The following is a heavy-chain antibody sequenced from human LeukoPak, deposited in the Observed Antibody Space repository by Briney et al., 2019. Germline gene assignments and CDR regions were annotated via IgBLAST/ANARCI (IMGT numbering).Heavy chain of an antibody. CDR3: ARGIVVVPAAIPSYYYYYMDV. CDR1: GGTFSSYA. D-gene: IGHD2-2*02. J-gene: IGHJ6*03. CDR2: IIPIFGTA. Sequence: SVKVSCKASGGTFSSYAISWVRQAPGQGLEWMGGIIPIFGTANYAQKFQGRVTITTDESTSTAYMELSSLRSEDTAVYYCARGIVVVPAAIPSYYYYYMDVWGKGTTVTVSS. V-gene: IGHV1-69*05.